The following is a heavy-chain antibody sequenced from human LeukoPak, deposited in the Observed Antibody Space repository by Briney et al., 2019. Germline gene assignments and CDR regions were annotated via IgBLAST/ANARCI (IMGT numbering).Heavy chain of an antibody. D-gene: IGHD1-26*01. Sequence: SETLSLTCAVYGGSFSGYYWSWIRKPPGKGLKWIGEINHSGSTNYNPSLKSRVTISVDTSKNQFSLKLSSVTAADTAVYYCARGSDWESRTRFFDYWGQGTLVTVSS. CDR3: ARGSDWESRTRFFDY. V-gene: IGHV4-34*01. CDR2: INHSGST. CDR1: GGSFSGYY. J-gene: IGHJ4*02.